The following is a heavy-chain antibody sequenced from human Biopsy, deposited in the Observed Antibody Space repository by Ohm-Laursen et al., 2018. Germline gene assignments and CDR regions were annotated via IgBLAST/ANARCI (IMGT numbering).Heavy chain of an antibody. CDR3: ARRRAAPTYWYFDL. CDR1: GGPLSGYH. Sequence: GTLSLTCAVYGGPLSGYHWTWFSQPPGDGLEWIGEINDGGTTYHNPSIKSRLTILVDTSKNQFSLKVNSVTAADTAVYYCARRRAAPTYWYFDLWGRGTLVTVSS. V-gene: IGHV4-34*01. J-gene: IGHJ2*01. D-gene: IGHD6-13*01. CDR2: INDGGTT.